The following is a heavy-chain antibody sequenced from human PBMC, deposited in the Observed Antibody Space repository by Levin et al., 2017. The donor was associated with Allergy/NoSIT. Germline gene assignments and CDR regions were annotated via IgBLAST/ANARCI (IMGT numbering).Heavy chain of an antibody. D-gene: IGHD6-13*01. CDR2: INPHTGGT. J-gene: IGHJ4*02. CDR3: ARIMGSWDSFDY. Sequence: PGGSLRLSCKASEYTFTDFFIHWVRQAPGQGPEWMGWINPHTGGTEYAQKFRGRVTMTRDTSITTAYLELNRLRSDDTAVYYCARIMGSWDSFDYWGQGTLVTVSS. V-gene: IGHV1-2*02. CDR1: EYTFTDFF.